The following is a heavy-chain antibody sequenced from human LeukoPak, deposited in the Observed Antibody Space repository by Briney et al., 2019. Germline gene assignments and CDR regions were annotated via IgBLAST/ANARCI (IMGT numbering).Heavy chain of an antibody. CDR2: IYTSGST. CDR3: ARAIGYYYYMDV. J-gene: IGHJ6*03. V-gene: IGHV4-61*02. CDR1: GGSISSGSYY. Sequence: SETLSLTCTVSGGSISSGSYYWSWIRQPAGKGLEWIGRIYTSGSTNYNPSLKSRVTISVDTSKNQFSLKLSSVTAADTAVYYCARAIGYYYYMDVWGKGTTVTVSS.